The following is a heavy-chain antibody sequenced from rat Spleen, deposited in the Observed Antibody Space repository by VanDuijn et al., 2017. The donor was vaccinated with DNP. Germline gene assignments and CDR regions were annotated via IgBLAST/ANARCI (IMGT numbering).Heavy chain of an antibody. D-gene: IGHD1-4*01. V-gene: IGHV5-22*01. J-gene: IGHJ2*01. CDR2: ISYDGRSN. Sequence: EVQLVESGGGVVQPGRSLKLSCAASGFTFSDYYMAWGRQAPTKGLEWVAYISYDGRSNYRGDSVKGRFTISRDNAKSTLYLQMNSLRSEDMATYYCARHVLPLRVWDYWGQGVMVTVSS. CDR3: ARHVLPLRVWDY. CDR1: GFTFSDYY.